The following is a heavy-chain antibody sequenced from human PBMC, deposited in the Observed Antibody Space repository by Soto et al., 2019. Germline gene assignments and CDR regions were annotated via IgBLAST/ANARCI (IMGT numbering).Heavy chain of an antibody. D-gene: IGHD3-9*01. CDR2: ISAYNGNT. CDR1: GYTFTSYG. CDR3: AMTGYEPYYYYYYMVG. V-gene: IGHV1-18*01. J-gene: IGHJ6*03. Sequence: ASVKVSCKASGYTFTSYGLSWVRQAPGQGHEWMGWISAYNGNTNYAQKLQGRVTMTTDTSTSTAYMELRSLRSDDTAVYYCAMTGYEPYYYYYYMVGWGKGTTVTVSS.